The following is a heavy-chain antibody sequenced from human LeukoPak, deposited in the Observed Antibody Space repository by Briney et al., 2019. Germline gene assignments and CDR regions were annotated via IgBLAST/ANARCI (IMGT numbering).Heavy chain of an antibody. CDR1: GGAIGSDGYY. J-gene: IGHJ4*02. D-gene: IGHD3-10*01. V-gene: IGHV4-31*03. CDR3: ARGSYYGFSGDS. CDR2: IYYSGSA. Sequence: SETLSLTCSVSGGAIGSDGYYWNWIRQHPGKGLEWIGYIYYSGSAAYNPSLKSRVTISVDTSKNQFSLRLSSVTAADTAVYYCARGSYYGFSGDSWGQGSLVTVSS.